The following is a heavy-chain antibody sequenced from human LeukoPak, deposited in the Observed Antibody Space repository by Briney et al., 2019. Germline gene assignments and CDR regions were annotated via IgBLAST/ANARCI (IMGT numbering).Heavy chain of an antibody. V-gene: IGHV3-33*01. CDR1: GFTFSSYG. J-gene: IGHJ6*02. D-gene: IGHD5-12*01. CDR3: ARVGEMATKYYYYYGMDV. Sequence: PGGSLRLSCAASGFTFSSYGMLWVRQAPGKGLEWVAVIWYDGSNKYYADSVKGRFTISRDSSKNTLYLQMNSLRGEDTAVYYCARVGEMATKYYYYYGMDVWGQGTTVTVSS. CDR2: IWYDGSNK.